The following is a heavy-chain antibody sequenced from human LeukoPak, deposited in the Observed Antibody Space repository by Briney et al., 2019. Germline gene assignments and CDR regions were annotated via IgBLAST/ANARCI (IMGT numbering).Heavy chain of an antibody. J-gene: IGHJ3*01. Sequence: PSETLSLTFTVSGGSISGYYWSWIRQPPGKGLEWIGYIYYSGSTSYNPSLKSRVTISVDTSKNQFSLKLSSVTAADTAVYYCAREGARWEPSFWGQGTMVTVSS. D-gene: IGHD1-26*01. V-gene: IGHV4-59*01. CDR3: AREGARWEPSF. CDR2: IYYSGST. CDR1: GGSISGYY.